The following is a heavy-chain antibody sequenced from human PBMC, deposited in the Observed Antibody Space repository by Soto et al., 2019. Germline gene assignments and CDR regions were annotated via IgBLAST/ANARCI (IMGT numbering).Heavy chain of an antibody. V-gene: IGHV3-66*01. J-gene: IGHJ4*02. CDR3: ARDTLGGAYDFWH. Sequence: EVQLVKSGGGLVQPGGSLRLSCAASGFSVSNLYMTWVRQAPGKGLEWVSVISSGGSTYYADSVKGRFTISRDSSKNTLYLEMNRLRAGDTAVYYCARDTLGGAYDFWHGGQGTLVTVSS. D-gene: IGHD3-3*01. CDR1: GFSVSNLY. CDR2: ISSGGST.